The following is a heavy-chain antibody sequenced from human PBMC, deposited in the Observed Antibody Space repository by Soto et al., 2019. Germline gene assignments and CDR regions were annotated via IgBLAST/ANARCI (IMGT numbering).Heavy chain of an antibody. Sequence: LRLSCEASGFTLTTYTMNWVRQASGKGLEWVSSITSSSGHIYYADSVKGRFTISRDNARNSLYLQMNSLRAEDTAVYYCVRERGLSSFYGMDVWGRGTTVTVSS. V-gene: IGHV3-21*01. CDR1: GFTLTTYT. CDR3: VRERGLSSFYGMDV. D-gene: IGHD3-10*01. CDR2: ITSSSGHI. J-gene: IGHJ6*02.